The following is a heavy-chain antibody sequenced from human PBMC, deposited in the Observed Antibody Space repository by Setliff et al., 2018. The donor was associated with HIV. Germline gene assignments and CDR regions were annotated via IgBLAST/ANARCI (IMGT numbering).Heavy chain of an antibody. J-gene: IGHJ3*02. D-gene: IGHD2-15*01. CDR3: ARSETSYCSGGSCPPGAFDI. V-gene: IGHV3-21*01. Sequence: GGSLRLSCAASGFTFSSYSMNWVRQAPGKGLEWVSFISRTSSYIYYADSLKGRFTISRDNAKNSLYLQMNSLRAEDTAVYYCARSETSYCSGGSCPPGAFDIWGQGTMVTVSS. CDR2: ISRTSSYI. CDR1: GFTFSSYS.